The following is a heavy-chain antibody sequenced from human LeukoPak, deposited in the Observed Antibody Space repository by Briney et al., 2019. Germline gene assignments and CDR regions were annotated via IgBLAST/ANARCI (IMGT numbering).Heavy chain of an antibody. D-gene: IGHD1-14*01. CDR2: IIPILGIA. V-gene: IGHV1-69*04. CDR1: GGTFSSYA. Sequence: SVKVSCKASGGTFSSYAISWVRQAPGQGLEWMGRIIPILGIANYAQKFQGRVTITADKSTSTAYMELSSLRSEDTAVYYCARDREYQSASTLPEPLKGLFDYWGQGTLVTVSS. CDR3: ARDREYQSASTLPEPLKGLFDY. J-gene: IGHJ4*02.